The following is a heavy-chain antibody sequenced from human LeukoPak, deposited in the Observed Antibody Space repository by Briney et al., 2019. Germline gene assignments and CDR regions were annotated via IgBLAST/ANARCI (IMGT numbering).Heavy chain of an antibody. V-gene: IGHV3-21*01. J-gene: IGHJ2*01. Sequence: PGGSLRLSCAASGFTFSSYSMNWVRQAPGKGLEWVSSISSSSSYIYYADSVKGRFTISRDNAKNSLYLQMNNLRTEDTAIYYCARVGAVVVPATMSWYFDLWGRGTLVTVSS. CDR2: ISSSSSYI. D-gene: IGHD2-2*01. CDR1: GFTFSSYS. CDR3: ARVGAVVVPATMSWYFDL.